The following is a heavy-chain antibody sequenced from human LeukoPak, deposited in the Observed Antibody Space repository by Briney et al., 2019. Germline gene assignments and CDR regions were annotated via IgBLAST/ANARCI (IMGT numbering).Heavy chain of an antibody. CDR3: AKDLHSSSNDYYGMDV. J-gene: IGHJ6*02. V-gene: IGHV3-30*18. D-gene: IGHD6-13*01. Sequence: GGSLRLSCVASGFTFSSYGMHWVRQAAGRGLEWVAVISYDGRNEYYADSVKGRFTISRDKSRNTLYLQMNSLRAEDTAVYYCAKDLHSSSNDYYGMDVWGHGTTVTVSS. CDR2: ISYDGRNE. CDR1: GFTFSSYG.